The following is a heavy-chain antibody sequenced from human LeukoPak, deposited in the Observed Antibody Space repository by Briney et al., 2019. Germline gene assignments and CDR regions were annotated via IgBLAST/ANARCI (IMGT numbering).Heavy chain of an antibody. CDR2: IYYSGST. D-gene: IGHD4-17*01. CDR1: GGSISSSSYY. CDR3: ARGKYDYGDYWFDP. J-gene: IGHJ5*02. V-gene: IGHV4-39*07. Sequence: PSETLSLTCTVSGGSISSSSYYWGWIRQPPGKGLEWIGSIYYSGSTYYNPSLKSRVTISVDTSKNQFSLKLSSVTAADTAVYYCARGKYDYGDYWFDPWGQGTLVTVSS.